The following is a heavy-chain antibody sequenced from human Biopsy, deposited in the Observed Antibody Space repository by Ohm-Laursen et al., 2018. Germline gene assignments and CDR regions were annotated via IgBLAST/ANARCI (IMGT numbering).Heavy chain of an antibody. V-gene: IGHV3-33*06. J-gene: IGHJ3*01. CDR2: IWSSATYK. CDR3: VKDGGQTAPYSCDV. D-gene: IGHD3-16*01. CDR1: GFTFSDHT. Sequence: SLRLSCSASGFTFSDHTMHWVRQAPGKGLEWVAFIWSSATYKAYADSVKGRFTVSRVNSKNTVYLQMNSLSADDTAIYSCVKDGGQTAPYSCDVWGQGTMVTVSS.